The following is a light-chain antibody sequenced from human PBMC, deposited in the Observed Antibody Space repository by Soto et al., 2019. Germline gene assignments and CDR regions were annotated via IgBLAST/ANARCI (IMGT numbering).Light chain of an antibody. V-gene: IGKV3-20*01. Sequence: EIVLTQSPSTVPLSPGERATISCRASQGVSNYLAWYQEKPGPAPRLLIYGASTMAPGVPARFSGSGSGTDFTITSSMLAPEDAAVYYCQRYVSSGTFGQGTKVDIK. CDR1: QGVSNY. CDR3: QRYVSSGT. CDR2: GAS. J-gene: IGKJ1*01.